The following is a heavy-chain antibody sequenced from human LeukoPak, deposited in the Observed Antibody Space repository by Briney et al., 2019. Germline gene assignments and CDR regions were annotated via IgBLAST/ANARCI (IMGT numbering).Heavy chain of an antibody. CDR2: INHSGST. Sequence: PSETLSLTCAVYGGSFSGYYWSWIRQPPGKGLEWIGEINHSGSTNYNPSLKSRVTISRDNSKNKLYLQMNSLRVEDTAVYYCASLVGGTSPSTPIGDYWGQGTLVTVSS. D-gene: IGHD1-26*01. V-gene: IGHV4-34*01. CDR3: ASLVGGTSPSTPIGDY. J-gene: IGHJ4*02. CDR1: GGSFSGYY.